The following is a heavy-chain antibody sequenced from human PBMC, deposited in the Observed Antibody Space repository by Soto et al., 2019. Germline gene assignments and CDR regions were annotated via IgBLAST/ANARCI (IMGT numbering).Heavy chain of an antibody. CDR1: GGTFSSYA. Sequence: QVQLVQSGAEVKKPGSSVKVSCNASGGTFSSYAISWVRQAPGQGLEWMGGIIPIFGTANYAQKFQGRVTITADESTSTAYMELSSLRSEDTAVYYCAIYGRGDGYRPGDYWGQGTLVTVSS. V-gene: IGHV1-69*01. J-gene: IGHJ4*02. CDR3: AIYGRGDGYRPGDY. CDR2: IIPIFGTA. D-gene: IGHD5-12*01.